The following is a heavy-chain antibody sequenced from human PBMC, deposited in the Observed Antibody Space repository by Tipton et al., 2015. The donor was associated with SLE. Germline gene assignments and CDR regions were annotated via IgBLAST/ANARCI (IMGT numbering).Heavy chain of an antibody. CDR1: GGSFSGYY. CDR2: IYYSGST. CDR3: ARGGIAARPGYYYYAMDV. J-gene: IGHJ6*02. Sequence: TLSLTCAVFGGSFSGYYWSWIRQPPGKGLEWIGYIYYSGSTNYNPSLKSRVTISVDTSKNHFSLKLSSVTAADTAVYYCARGGIAARPGYYYYAMDVWGQGTTVTVSS. D-gene: IGHD6-6*01. V-gene: IGHV4-59*12.